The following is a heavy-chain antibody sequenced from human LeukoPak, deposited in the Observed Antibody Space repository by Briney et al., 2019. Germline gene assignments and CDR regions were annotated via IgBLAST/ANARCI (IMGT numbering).Heavy chain of an antibody. CDR3: ARVGFTYYYDSSGYYDY. D-gene: IGHD3-22*01. J-gene: IGHJ4*02. Sequence: GASVKVSCKASGGTFSSYAISWVRQAPGQGLEWMGGIIPIFGTANYAQKFQGRVTITADESTSTAYMELSSLRSEDTAVYYCARVGFTYYYDSSGYYDYWGQGTLVTVSS. CDR1: GGTFSSYA. V-gene: IGHV1-69*13. CDR2: IIPIFGTA.